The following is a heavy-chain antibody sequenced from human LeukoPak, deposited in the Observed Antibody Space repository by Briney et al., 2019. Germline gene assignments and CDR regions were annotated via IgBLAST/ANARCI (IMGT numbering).Heavy chain of an antibody. V-gene: IGHV7-4-1*02. Sequence: ASVRVSCKASGYTFTNYGISWVRQAPGQGLEWMGWINTNTANPTYAQGFTGRFVFSLDTSVSTAYLQISSLKAEDTAVYYCARQGPGYCGHTSCYGVDYWGQGTLVTVSS. J-gene: IGHJ4*02. CDR3: ARQGPGYCGHTSCYGVDY. D-gene: IGHD2-2*01. CDR1: GYTFTNYG. CDR2: INTNTANP.